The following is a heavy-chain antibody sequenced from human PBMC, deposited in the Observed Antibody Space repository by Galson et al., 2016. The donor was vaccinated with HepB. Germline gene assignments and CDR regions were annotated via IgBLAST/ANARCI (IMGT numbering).Heavy chain of an antibody. V-gene: IGHV3-23*01. CDR1: GFTFSSYA. D-gene: IGHD1-1*01. CDR2: ISGDGGNT. J-gene: IGHJ4*02. CDR3: AKRRSGTDFDY. Sequence: SLRLSCAASGFTFSSYAMSWVRQAPGKGLEWVSAISGDGGNTYYADSVKGRFTISRDNSKNTLYLEMNSLRAEDTALYYCAKRRSGTDFDYWGQGTLVTVSS.